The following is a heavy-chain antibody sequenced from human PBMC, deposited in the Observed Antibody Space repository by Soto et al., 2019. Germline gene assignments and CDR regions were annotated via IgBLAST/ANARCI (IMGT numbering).Heavy chain of an antibody. D-gene: IGHD5-12*01. Sequence: HPGGSLRLSCAASGFTFSSYAMSWVRQAPGKGLEWVSAISGSGGSTYYADSVKGRFTISRDNSNNTLYLQMSSLRADDTAVYYCVKDFRVGYDWDHDWCQGTLVTVPS. CDR3: VKDFRVGYDWDHD. J-gene: IGHJ4*02. CDR2: ISGSGGST. V-gene: IGHV3-23*01. CDR1: GFTFSSYA.